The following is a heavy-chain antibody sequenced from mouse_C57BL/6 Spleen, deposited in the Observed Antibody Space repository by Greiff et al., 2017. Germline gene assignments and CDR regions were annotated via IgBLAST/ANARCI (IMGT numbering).Heavy chain of an antibody. D-gene: IGHD1-1*01. J-gene: IGHJ1*03. CDR1: GYTFTDYE. CDR2: IDPETGGT. Sequence: VQLQQSGAELVRPGASVTLSCKASGYTFTDYEMHWVKQTPVHGLEWIGAIDPETGGTAYNQKFKGKAILTADKSSSTAYMELRSLTSEDAAVYYCTRAGTPVVGAGYFDVWGTGTTVTVSS. V-gene: IGHV1-15*01. CDR3: TRAGTPVVGAGYFDV.